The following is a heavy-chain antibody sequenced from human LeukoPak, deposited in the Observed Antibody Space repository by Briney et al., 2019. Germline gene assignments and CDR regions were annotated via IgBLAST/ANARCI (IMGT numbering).Heavy chain of an antibody. J-gene: IGHJ3*02. V-gene: IGHV4-59*01. D-gene: IGHD5-12*01. CDR3: ARDRVGSGYHGGDAFDI. CDR2: IYYSGST. Sequence: SETLSLTCTVSGGPISSYYWSWIRQPPGKGLEWIGYIYYSGSTNYNPSLKSRVTISVDTSKDQFSLKLSSVTAADTAVYYCARDRVGSGYHGGDAFDIWGQGTMVIVSS. CDR1: GGPISSYY.